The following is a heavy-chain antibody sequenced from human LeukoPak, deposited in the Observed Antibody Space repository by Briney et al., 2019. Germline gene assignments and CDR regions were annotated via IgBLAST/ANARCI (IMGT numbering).Heavy chain of an antibody. D-gene: IGHD3-22*01. CDR3: ARDYYDSSGYDAFDI. V-gene: IGHV4-59*11. Sequence: PSETLSLTCTVSGGSISSHYWSWIRQPPGKGLEWIGYIYYSGSTNYNPSLKSRVTISVDTSTNQFSLKLSSVTAADTAVYYCARDYYDSSGYDAFDIWGQGTMVTVSS. J-gene: IGHJ3*02. CDR1: GGSISSHY. CDR2: IYYSGST.